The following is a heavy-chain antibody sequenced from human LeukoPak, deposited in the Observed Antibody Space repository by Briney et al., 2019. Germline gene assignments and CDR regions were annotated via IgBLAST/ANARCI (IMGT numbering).Heavy chain of an antibody. J-gene: IGHJ5*02. CDR2: MNPNSGST. V-gene: IGHV1-8*01. D-gene: IGHD6-13*01. Sequence: ASVKVSCKASGYTFTSYDINWVRQATGQGLEWMGWMNPNSGSTGYAQKFQGRVTMTRNTSISTAYMELSSLRSEDTAVYYCARLRAAAGRKTNWFDPWGQGTLVTVSS. CDR1: GYTFTSYD. CDR3: ARLRAAAGRKTNWFDP.